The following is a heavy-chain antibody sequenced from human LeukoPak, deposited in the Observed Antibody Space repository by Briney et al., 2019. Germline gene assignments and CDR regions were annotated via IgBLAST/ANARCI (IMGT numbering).Heavy chain of an antibody. CDR1: GGTFSSYA. V-gene: IGHV1-69*06. CDR2: IIPIFGTA. Sequence: SVKVSCKASGGTFSSYAISWARQAPGQGLEWMGGIIPIFGTANYAQKFQGRVTITADKSTSTAYMELSILRSEDTAVYYCARGPGQFVRTPPRGWFDPWGQGTLVTVSS. D-gene: IGHD6-6*01. CDR3: ARGPGQFVRTPPRGWFDP. J-gene: IGHJ5*02.